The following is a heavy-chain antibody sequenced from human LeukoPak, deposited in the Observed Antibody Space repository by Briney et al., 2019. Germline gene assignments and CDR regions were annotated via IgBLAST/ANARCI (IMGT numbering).Heavy chain of an antibody. Sequence: ASVKVSCKASGYTFTAYYMHWVRQAPGHGLEWMGRINPNSGGTNYAQKFQGRVTMTRDTSISTAYMELSGLRSDDTAVYYCASPGGTSQHYWGQGTLVTVST. CDR2: INPNSGGT. D-gene: IGHD3-16*01. CDR1: GYTFTAYY. V-gene: IGHV1-2*06. CDR3: ASPGGTSQHY. J-gene: IGHJ4*02.